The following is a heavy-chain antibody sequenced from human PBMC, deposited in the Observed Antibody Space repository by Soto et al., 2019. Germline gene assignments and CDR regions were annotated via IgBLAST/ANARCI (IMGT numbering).Heavy chain of an antibody. CDR1: GGSFSTYY. V-gene: IGHV4-34*01. J-gene: IGHJ3*02. CDR2: INHSGSN. D-gene: IGHD3-9*01. CDR3: ARGGSNDWQVAFDI. Sequence: SETLSLTCVVSGGSFSTYYYNWIRQSPGKGLEWIGEINHSGSNNYSPSLKSRVTMSLDASKNQFSLKLTSVTAADTAVYYCARGGSNDWQVAFDIWGQGTMVTVS.